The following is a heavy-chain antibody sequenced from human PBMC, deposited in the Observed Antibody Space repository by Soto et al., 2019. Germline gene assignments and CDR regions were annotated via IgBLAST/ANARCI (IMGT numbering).Heavy chain of an antibody. D-gene: IGHD6-6*01. CDR2: IIPIFGTA. V-gene: IGHV1-69*06. Sequence: QVQLVQSGAEVKKPGSSVKVSCKASGGTFSSYAISWVRQAPGQGLEWMGGIIPIFGTANYAQKFQGRVTITADKSTSTAYMERSSLRFEDTAVYYCARDRSGAALSGGFDYWGQGTLVTVSS. CDR3: ARDRSGAALSGGFDY. CDR1: GGTFSSYA. J-gene: IGHJ4*02.